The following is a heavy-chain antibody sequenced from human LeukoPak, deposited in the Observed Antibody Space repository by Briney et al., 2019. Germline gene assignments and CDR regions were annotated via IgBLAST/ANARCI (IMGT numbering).Heavy chain of an antibody. Sequence: GGSLRLSCAASGFTFSSFTMSWVRQAPGKGLEWVSAISGSGGSIYYADSVKGRITISRDNSKNTLYLQMNSLRAEDTAVYYCAKGSRGWYSWYFDVWGRGTLVTVSS. CDR2: ISGSGGSI. CDR3: AKGSRGWYSWYFDV. J-gene: IGHJ2*01. D-gene: IGHD6-19*01. V-gene: IGHV3-23*01. CDR1: GFTFSSFT.